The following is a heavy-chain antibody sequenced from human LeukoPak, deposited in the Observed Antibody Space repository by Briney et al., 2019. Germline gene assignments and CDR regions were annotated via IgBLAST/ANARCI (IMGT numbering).Heavy chain of an antibody. Sequence: NSGGSLRLSCAASGFTFSSYSMNWVRQAPGKGLEWVSSISSSSSYIYYADSVKGRFTISRDNAKNSLYLQMNSLRAEDTAVYYCARDLNTVTTVYYWGQGTLVTVSS. CDR3: ARDLNTVTTVYY. D-gene: IGHD4-17*01. J-gene: IGHJ4*02. CDR2: ISSSSSYI. V-gene: IGHV3-21*04. CDR1: GFTFSSYS.